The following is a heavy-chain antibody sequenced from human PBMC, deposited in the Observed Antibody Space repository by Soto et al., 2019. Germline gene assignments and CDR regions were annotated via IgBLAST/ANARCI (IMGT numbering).Heavy chain of an antibody. D-gene: IGHD4-17*01. Sequence: SGPTLVTPTETLTLTCTVSGFSLTTGKMGVSWIRQPPGKALEWLAHIFSDNERSYSTSLQGRLTISKDTSGSQVVLSMTNVDPVDTATYYCARMNVDSYQFYYAMD. CDR1: GFSLTTGKMG. V-gene: IGHV2-26*01. J-gene: IGHJ6*01. CDR2: IFSDNER. CDR3: ARMNVDSYQFYYAMD.